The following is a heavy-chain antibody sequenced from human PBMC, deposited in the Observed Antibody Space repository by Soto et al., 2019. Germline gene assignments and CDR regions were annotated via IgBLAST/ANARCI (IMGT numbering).Heavy chain of an antibody. CDR3: ARALREGLPIYYFDS. CDR1: GFSLSKARMG. CDR2: IFWNDER. V-gene: IGHV2-26*01. J-gene: IGHJ4*02. Sequence: QVTLKGSGPVLVKPTETLTLTCTVSGFSLSKARMGVSWIRQPPGKALEWLAHIFWNDERSYNTSLKSRLTISRDTSKSQVVLTMTNVDPVDTGTYFCARALREGLPIYYFDSWGQGTLVTVSS. D-gene: IGHD1-26*01.